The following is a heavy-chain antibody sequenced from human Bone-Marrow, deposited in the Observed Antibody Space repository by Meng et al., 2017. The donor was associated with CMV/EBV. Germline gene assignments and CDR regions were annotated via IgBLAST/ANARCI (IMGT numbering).Heavy chain of an antibody. Sequence: SETLSLTCTVSGGSISSSSYYWGWVRQPPGKGLEWIGEIYHSGSTNYNPSLKSRVTISVDKSKNQFSLKLSSVTAADTAVYYCARVGRVRFLQGWFDPWGQGTLVTVPS. CDR2: IYHSGST. J-gene: IGHJ5*02. V-gene: IGHV4-39*07. D-gene: IGHD4-11*01. CDR3: ARVGRVRFLQGWFDP. CDR1: GGSISSSSYY.